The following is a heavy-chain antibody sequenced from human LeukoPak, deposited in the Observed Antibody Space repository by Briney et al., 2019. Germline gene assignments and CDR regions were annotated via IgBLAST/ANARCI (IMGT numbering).Heavy chain of an antibody. CDR3: ARGRVITMVRGVLVY. Sequence: GGSLRLSCAASGFTFSSYSMNWVRQAPGKGLEWVSYISSSSSTIYYADSVKCRFTISRDNSKNSLHLQMNSLRAEDTAVYYCARGRVITMVRGVLVYWGQGTLVTVTS. J-gene: IGHJ4*02. CDR1: GFTFSSYS. CDR2: ISSSSSTI. V-gene: IGHV3-48*01. D-gene: IGHD3-10*01.